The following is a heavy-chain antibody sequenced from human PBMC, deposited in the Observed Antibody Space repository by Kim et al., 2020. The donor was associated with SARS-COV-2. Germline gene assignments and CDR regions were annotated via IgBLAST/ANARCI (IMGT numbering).Heavy chain of an antibody. D-gene: IGHD6-19*01. V-gene: IGHV4-59*08. J-gene: IGHJ4*02. CDR2: IYYSGST. Sequence: SETLSLTCTVSGGSISSYYWSWIRQPPGKGLEWIGYIYYSGSTNYNPSLKSRVTISVDTSKNQFSLKLSSVTAADTAVYYCASAPIAVASYYFDYWGQGT. CDR1: GGSISSYY. CDR3: ASAPIAVASYYFDY.